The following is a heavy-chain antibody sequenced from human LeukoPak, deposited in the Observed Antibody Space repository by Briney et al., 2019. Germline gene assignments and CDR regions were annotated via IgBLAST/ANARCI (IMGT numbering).Heavy chain of an antibody. J-gene: IGHJ4*02. Sequence: GRSLRLSCAASGFTVSSNYMSWVRQAPGKGLEWVSVIYSGGSTYYADFVKGRFTISRDNSKNTLYPQMNSLRAEDTAVYYCARGDVGYYDSSGYYYSPFDYWGQGTLVTVSS. V-gene: IGHV3-53*01. CDR2: IYSGGST. CDR3: ARGDVGYYDSSGYYYSPFDY. D-gene: IGHD3-22*01. CDR1: GFTVSSNY.